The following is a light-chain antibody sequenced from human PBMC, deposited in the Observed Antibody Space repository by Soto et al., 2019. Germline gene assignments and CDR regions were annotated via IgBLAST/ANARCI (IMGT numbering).Light chain of an antibody. Sequence: QSALTQPASVSGSPGQSITISCTGTSSDVGGYNYVSWYQQHPGKAPKLMIYDVSNRPSGVSNRFSGSKSGNTASLTISGLQAEDEADYYCSSYTSSSPLFGGGTTLTVL. CDR2: DVS. J-gene: IGLJ2*01. CDR1: SSDVGGYNY. V-gene: IGLV2-14*01. CDR3: SSYTSSSPL.